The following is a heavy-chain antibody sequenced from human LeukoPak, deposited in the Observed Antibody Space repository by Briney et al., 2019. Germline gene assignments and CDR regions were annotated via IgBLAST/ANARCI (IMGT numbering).Heavy chain of an antibody. CDR1: GFTFSSYA. J-gene: IGHJ5*02. Sequence: PGGSLRLSCAASGFTFSSYAMSWVRQAPGKGLEWVSAISGSGGSTYYADSVKGRFPISIDNSKNTLYMQMNSLRAEDTAVYYCAKERDYYDSSGYYNGGFDPWGQGTLVTVSS. CDR3: AKERDYYDSSGYYNGGFDP. V-gene: IGHV3-23*01. CDR2: ISGSGGST. D-gene: IGHD3-22*01.